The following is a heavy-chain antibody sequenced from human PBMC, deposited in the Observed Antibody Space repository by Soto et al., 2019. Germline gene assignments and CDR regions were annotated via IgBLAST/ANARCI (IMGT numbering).Heavy chain of an antibody. J-gene: IGHJ4*02. Sequence: ASVMVSCKASGYTFTSYAMHWVRQAPGQRLEWMGWINAGNGNTKYSQKFQGRVTITRDTSASTAYMELSSLRSEDTAVYYCARGITLPTPLDYWGQATLVTVSS. CDR1: GYTFTSYA. V-gene: IGHV1-3*01. CDR2: INAGNGNT. D-gene: IGHD1-20*01. CDR3: ARGITLPTPLDY.